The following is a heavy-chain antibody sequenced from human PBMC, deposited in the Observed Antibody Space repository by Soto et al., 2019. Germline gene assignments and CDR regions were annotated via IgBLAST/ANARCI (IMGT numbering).Heavy chain of an antibody. CDR2: INPNTGAT. V-gene: IGHV1-2*02. CDR1: RYIFTAYF. Sequence: QVQLVQSGAEVKKPGASVKVSCKAPRYIFTAYFMHWVRQAPGQVLEWMGWINPNTGATHYGLSDQGRITMTRDTSISTAYMELSSLRSDDTAVYYCASHDPGARFDPWGQGTLVIVSS. CDR3: ASHDPGARFDP. D-gene: IGHD1-1*01. J-gene: IGHJ5*02.